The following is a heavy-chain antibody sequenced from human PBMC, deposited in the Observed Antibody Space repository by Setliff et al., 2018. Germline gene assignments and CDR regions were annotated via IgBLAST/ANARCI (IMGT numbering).Heavy chain of an antibody. V-gene: IGHV1-69*13. D-gene: IGHD3-10*01. J-gene: IGHJ6*03. Sequence: SVKVSCKASGGTFCSYVISLVREAPGQGLEWMGGIIPMFGTNYAQKFQGRVTITADESTSTAYMELSSLGSEDTAVYYCAGGQPLVRKYYYYMNVWGKGTRGTVSS. CDR2: IIPMFGT. CDR1: GGTFCSYV. CDR3: AGGQPLVRKYYYYMNV.